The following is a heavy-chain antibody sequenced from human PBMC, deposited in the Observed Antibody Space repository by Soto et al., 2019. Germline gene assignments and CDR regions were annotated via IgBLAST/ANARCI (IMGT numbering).Heavy chain of an antibody. V-gene: IGHV5-51*01. D-gene: IGHD3-9*01. CDR1: GYSFTSYW. Sequence: GESLKISCKGSGYSFTSYWIGWVRQMPGKGLEWMGIIYPGDSDTRYSPSFQGQVTISADKSISTAYLQWSSLKASDTAMYYCARAGGSYDILTGYYREDYSSYYYGMDVWGQGTTVPVSS. CDR3: ARAGGSYDILTGYYREDYSSYYYGMDV. CDR2: IYPGDSDT. J-gene: IGHJ6*02.